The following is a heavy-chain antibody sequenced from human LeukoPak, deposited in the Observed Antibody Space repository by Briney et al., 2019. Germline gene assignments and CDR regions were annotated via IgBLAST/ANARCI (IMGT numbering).Heavy chain of an antibody. CDR2: ISHSGTT. CDR3: ARHRYCSSTSCYTGYFQH. D-gene: IGHD2-2*02. Sequence: SEALSLTCTVSGYTITSNYYWAWIRQPPGKGLEWVASISHSGTTYYNPSLKSRVTISVDTSKNQFSLKLSSVTAADTAVYYCARHRYCSSTSCYTGYFQHWGQGTLVTVSS. CDR1: GYTITSNYY. J-gene: IGHJ1*01. V-gene: IGHV4-38-2*02.